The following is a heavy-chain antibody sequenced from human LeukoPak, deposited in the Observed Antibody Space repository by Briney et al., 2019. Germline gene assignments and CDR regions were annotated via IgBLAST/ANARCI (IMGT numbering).Heavy chain of an antibody. CDR1: GGSIRRFY. CDR3: ARISTYYDSSGYSDADYFGY. D-gene: IGHD3-22*01. V-gene: IGHV4-59*01. J-gene: IGHJ4*02. Sequence: PSETLSLTCTVSGGSIRRFYWSWIRQPPGKGLEWIGHIYYTGNTNYDPSLKSRVTISVDTFRNQFSLKMTSVTSADTAVYYCARISTYYDSSGYSDADYFGYWGQGLLVTVSS. CDR2: IYYTGNT.